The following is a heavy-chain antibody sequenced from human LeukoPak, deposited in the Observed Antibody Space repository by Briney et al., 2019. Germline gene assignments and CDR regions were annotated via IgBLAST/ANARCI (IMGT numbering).Heavy chain of an antibody. D-gene: IGHD3-10*01. J-gene: IGHJ4*02. CDR1: GYSFTNYW. CDR3: ARQYYGSGSSSDY. V-gene: IGHV5-51*01. CDR2: IYPGESDT. Sequence: GESLQISCQGSGYSFTNYWIGWVRQMPGKGLEWMGIIYPGESDTRYSPSFQGQVTISADKSISTAYLQWSSVKASDTAMYYCARQYYGSGSSSDYWGQGTLVTVPS.